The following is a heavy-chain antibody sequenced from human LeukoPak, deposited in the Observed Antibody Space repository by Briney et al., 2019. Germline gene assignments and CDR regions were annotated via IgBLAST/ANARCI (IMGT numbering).Heavy chain of an antibody. CDR2: IYYSGST. J-gene: IGHJ6*03. V-gene: IGHV4-61*05. D-gene: IGHD5-12*01. Sequence: SETLSLTCTVSHYSISSGYYWGWIRQPPGKGLEWIGYIYYSGSTNYNPSLKSRVTISVDTSKNQFSLKLSSVTAADTAVYYCARGFRWLRFLLGYYMDVWGKGTTVTVSS. CDR1: HYSISSGYY. CDR3: ARGFRWLRFLLGYYMDV.